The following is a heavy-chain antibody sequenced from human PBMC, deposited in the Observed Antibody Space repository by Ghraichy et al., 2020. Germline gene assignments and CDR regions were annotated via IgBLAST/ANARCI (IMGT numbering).Heavy chain of an antibody. CDR3: ARGPAVEMATIDYYYGMDV. Sequence: SETLSLTCTVSGGSISSGGYYWSWIRQHPGKGLEWIGYIYYSGSTYYNPSLKSRVTISVDTSKNQFSLKLSSVTAADTAVYYCARGPAVEMATIDYYYGMDVWGQGTTVTVSS. CDR1: GGSISSGGYY. J-gene: IGHJ6*02. D-gene: IGHD5-24*01. V-gene: IGHV4-31*03. CDR2: IYYSGST.